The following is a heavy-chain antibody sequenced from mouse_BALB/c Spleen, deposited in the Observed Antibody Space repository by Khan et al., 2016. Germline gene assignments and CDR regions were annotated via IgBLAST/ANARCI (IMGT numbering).Heavy chain of an antibody. V-gene: IGHV3-2*02. D-gene: IGHD4-1*01. CDR2: ISYSGST. CDR1: GYSITSDYA. Sequence: EVQLQESGPGLVKPSQSLSLTCTVTGYSITSDYAWNWIRQFPGNKLEWMGYISYSGSTSYNPSLKSRISITRDTSKNQFFLQLNSVTPEDTATXYCARGLGRAYWGQGTLVTVSA. CDR3: ARGLGRAY. J-gene: IGHJ3*01.